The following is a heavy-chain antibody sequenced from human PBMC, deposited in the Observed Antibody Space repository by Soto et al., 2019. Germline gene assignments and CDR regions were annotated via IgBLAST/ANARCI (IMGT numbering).Heavy chain of an antibody. CDR3: AHKGSGSRAIDY. D-gene: IGHD3-10*01. CDR2: ISWDDSK. Sequence: QITLKESGPTLVKPTQTLTLTCTFSGFSLSTSGVGVGWIRQPPGKALEWLAVISWDDSKTYSPSLKSRLTITKDTSRDQVVLTMTNMDPVDTATYYCAHKGSGSRAIDYWGQGALVTVSS. CDR1: GFSLSTSGVG. V-gene: IGHV2-5*02. J-gene: IGHJ4*02.